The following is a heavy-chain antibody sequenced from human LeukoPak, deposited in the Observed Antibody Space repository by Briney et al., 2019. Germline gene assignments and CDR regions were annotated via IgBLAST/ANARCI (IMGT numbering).Heavy chain of an antibody. Sequence: GGSLRLSCAASGFTFSSYAMSWVRQAPGKGLEWVSAISGRGGSTYYADSVKGRFTISRDNSKNTLYLQMNSLRAEDTAVYYCARGSSWDNYFDYWGQGTLVTVSS. CDR2: ISGRGGST. J-gene: IGHJ4*02. D-gene: IGHD6-13*01. V-gene: IGHV3-23*01. CDR1: GFTFSSYA. CDR3: ARGSSWDNYFDY.